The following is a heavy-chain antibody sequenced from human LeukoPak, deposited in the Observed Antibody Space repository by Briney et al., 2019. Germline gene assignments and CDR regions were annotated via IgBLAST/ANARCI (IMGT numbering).Heavy chain of an antibody. CDR2: ISGSGGST. J-gene: IGHJ4*02. D-gene: IGHD3-3*01. Sequence: GGSRRLSCAASGFTFSSYAMSWVRQAPGKGLEWVSAISGSGGSTYYADSVKGRFTISRDNSKNTLYLQMDSLRAEDTAVYYCAKTPGFYGPFDYWGQGTLVTVSS. V-gene: IGHV3-23*01. CDR3: AKTPGFYGPFDY. CDR1: GFTFSSYA.